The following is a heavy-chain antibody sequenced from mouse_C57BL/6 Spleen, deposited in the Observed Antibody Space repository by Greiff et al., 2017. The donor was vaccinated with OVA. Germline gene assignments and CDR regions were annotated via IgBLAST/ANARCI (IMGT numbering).Heavy chain of an antibody. D-gene: IGHD2-3*01. CDR2: IDPSDSYT. J-gene: IGHJ3*01. Sequence: VQLQQPGAELVKPGASVKLSCKASGYTFTSYWMQWVKQRPGQGLEWIGEIDPSDSYTNYNQKFKGKATLTVDTSSSTAYMQLSSLTSEDSAVYYCARKDGAYWGQGTLVTVSA. V-gene: IGHV1-50*01. CDR1: GYTFTSYW. CDR3: ARKDGAY.